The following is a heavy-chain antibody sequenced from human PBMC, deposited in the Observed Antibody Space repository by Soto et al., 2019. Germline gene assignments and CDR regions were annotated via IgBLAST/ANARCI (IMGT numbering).Heavy chain of an antibody. CDR1: GFPCSTTD. D-gene: IGHD1-1*01. J-gene: IGHJ5*02. CDR3: PNNSGWFHN. V-gene: IGHV3-23*01. Sequence: GGSLRLCCAASGFPCSTTDMSWVRQAPGKGLEWVSTIDGSGGRTYYADFVKGRFTISRDNSKNTVYLQMTTLRVDDTAKYYCPNNSGWFHNWGQRPLVTVSS. CDR2: IDGSGGRT.